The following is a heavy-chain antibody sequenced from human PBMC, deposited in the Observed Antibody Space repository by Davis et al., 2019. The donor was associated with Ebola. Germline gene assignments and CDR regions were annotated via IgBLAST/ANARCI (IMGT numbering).Heavy chain of an antibody. Sequence: PGGSLRLSCAASGFTFSSYSMNWVRQAPGKGLEWVSSISSSSYIYYADSVKGRFTISRDNAKNSLYLQMNSLRAEDTAVYCCARVGSSTSLDYWGQGTLVTVSS. CDR2: ISSSSYI. J-gene: IGHJ4*02. CDR1: GFTFSSYS. CDR3: ARVGSSTSLDY. V-gene: IGHV3-21*01. D-gene: IGHD2-2*01.